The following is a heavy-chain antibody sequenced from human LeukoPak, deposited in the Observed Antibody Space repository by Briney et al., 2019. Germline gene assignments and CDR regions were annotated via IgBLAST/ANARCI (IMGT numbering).Heavy chain of an antibody. CDR3: ARENSGIAATDIIDY. J-gene: IGHJ4*02. V-gene: IGHV3-33*01. CDR2: IWYDGSNE. CDR1: GFTFSSYG. D-gene: IGHD6-13*01. Sequence: LPGGSLRLSCAASGFTFSSYGMHWVRQAPGRGLEWVAVIWYDGSNEYYADSVKGRITISRDNSKNTLFLQMNSLKVEDTAIYFCARENSGIAATDIIDYWGQGTLVTVSS.